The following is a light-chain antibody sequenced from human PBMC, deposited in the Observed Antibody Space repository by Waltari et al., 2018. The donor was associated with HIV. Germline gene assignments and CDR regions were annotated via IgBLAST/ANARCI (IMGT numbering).Light chain of an antibody. J-gene: IGLJ3*02. CDR2: YKSDSDK. CDR3: MIWHSSAWV. V-gene: IGLV5-45*02. Sequence: QAVLTQPSSLSASPGASASLTCTLRSGINVVTYRIYWYQRKPGSPPQSLLRYKSDSDKQQGAGVPSRFSGSKDASANAGILLISGLQSEDEADYYCMIWHSSAWVFGGGTKLTVL. CDR1: SGINVVTYR.